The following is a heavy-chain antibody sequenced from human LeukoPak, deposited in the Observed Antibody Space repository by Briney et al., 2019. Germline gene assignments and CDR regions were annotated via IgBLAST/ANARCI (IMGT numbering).Heavy chain of an antibody. CDR2: NIPIFGTA. D-gene: IGHD3-10*01. V-gene: IGHV1-69*06. CDR1: GGTFSSYA. Sequence: ASVKVSCKASGGTFSSYAISWVRQAPGQGLEWMGGNIPIFGTANYAQKFQGRVTITADKSTSTAYMELSSLRSEDTAVYYCAREGSGSYYSYWGQGTLVTVSS. CDR3: AREGSGSYYSY. J-gene: IGHJ4*02.